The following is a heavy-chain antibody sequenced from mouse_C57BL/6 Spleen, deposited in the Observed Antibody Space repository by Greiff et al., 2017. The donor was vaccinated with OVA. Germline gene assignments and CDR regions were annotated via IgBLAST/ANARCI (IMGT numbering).Heavy chain of an antibody. D-gene: IGHD1-1*01. V-gene: IGHV2-5*01. CDR2: IWRGGST. CDR3: ATHGSSYENYAMDY. Sequence: VQVVESGPGLVQPSQSLSITCTVSGFSLTSYGVHWVRQSPGKGLEWLGVIWRGGSTDYNAAFMSRLSITKDNSKSQVFFKMNSLQADDTAIYYCATHGSSYENYAMDYWGQGTSVTVSS. CDR1: GFSLTSYG. J-gene: IGHJ4*01.